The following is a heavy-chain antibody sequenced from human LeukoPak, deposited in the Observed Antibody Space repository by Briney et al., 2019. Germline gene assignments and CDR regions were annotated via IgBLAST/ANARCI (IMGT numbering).Heavy chain of an antibody. CDR3: ARRMATVTDAFDI. CDR1: GDSLTSHF. J-gene: IGHJ3*02. D-gene: IGHD5-24*01. Sequence: SETLCLTCNVSGDSLTSHFWSWIRQTPGKGLEWIGYVFHSGTTNYSPSLKSRVTISLDTSKKQFYLRLASVTAADTAVYYCARRMATVTDAFDIWGRGTMVSVSS. CDR2: VFHSGTT. V-gene: IGHV4-59*08.